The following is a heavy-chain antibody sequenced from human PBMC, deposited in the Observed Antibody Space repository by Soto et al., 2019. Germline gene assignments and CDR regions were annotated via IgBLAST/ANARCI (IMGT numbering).Heavy chain of an antibody. Sequence: QVQLVQSGAEVKKPGASVKVSCKASGYTFTSYGISWVRQAPGQGLEWMGWISAYNGNTNYAQKLQGRVTMTTDTSTSKAYMELRSLRSDDTAVYYCAGMGGGIAVAGTRDAFDIWGQGTMVTVSS. V-gene: IGHV1-18*01. CDR2: ISAYNGNT. D-gene: IGHD6-19*01. J-gene: IGHJ3*02. CDR3: AGMGGGIAVAGTRDAFDI. CDR1: GYTFTSYG.